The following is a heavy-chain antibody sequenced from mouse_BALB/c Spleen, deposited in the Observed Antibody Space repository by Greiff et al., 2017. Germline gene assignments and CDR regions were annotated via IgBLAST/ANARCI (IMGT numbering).Heavy chain of an antibody. Sequence: EVQLQESGTVLARPGASVKMSCKASGYTFTSYWMHWVKQRPGQGLEWIGAIYPGNSDTSYNQKFKGKAKLTAVTSTSTAYMELSSLTNEDSAVYYCTRRAYYGSYAMDYWGQGTSVTVSS. V-gene: IGHV1-5*01. D-gene: IGHD1-2*01. CDR1: GYTFTSYW. CDR2: IYPGNSDT. CDR3: TRRAYYGSYAMDY. J-gene: IGHJ4*01.